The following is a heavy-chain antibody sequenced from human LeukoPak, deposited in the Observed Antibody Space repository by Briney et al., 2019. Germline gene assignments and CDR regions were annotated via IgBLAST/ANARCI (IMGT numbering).Heavy chain of an antibody. CDR2: IYYSGST. CDR1: GGSISSSSYY. D-gene: IGHD6-19*01. V-gene: IGHV4-39*01. Sequence: SETLSLTFTVSGGSISSSSYYWGWIRPPPGKGLEWIGSIYYSGSTYYNPSLKSRVTISVDTSKNQFSLKLSSVTAADTAVYYCARQPVAVAGRDAFDIWGQGTMVTVSS. CDR3: ARQPVAVAGRDAFDI. J-gene: IGHJ3*02.